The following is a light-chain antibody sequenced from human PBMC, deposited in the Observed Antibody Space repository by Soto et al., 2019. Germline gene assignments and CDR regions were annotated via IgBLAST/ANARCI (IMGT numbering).Light chain of an antibody. CDR3: QQYSRSPLT. J-gene: IGKJ4*02. Sequence: EIVLTQSPGTLSLSPGERATLSCRASQRITSSYLAWYQQKPRQAPMLLLYGASSSATGIPDRFSGVGSGTDFTLTISRLEPEDFAVYYCQQYSRSPLTFGGGTNVEI. V-gene: IGKV3-20*01. CDR2: GAS. CDR1: QRITSSY.